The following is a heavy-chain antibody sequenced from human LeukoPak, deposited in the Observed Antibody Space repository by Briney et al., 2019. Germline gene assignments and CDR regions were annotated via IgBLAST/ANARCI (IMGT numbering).Heavy chain of an antibody. CDR3: ARHGYYDYVWGSYREYGMDV. Sequence: SETLSLTCTVSGGSISSYYWSWIRQPPGKGLEWIGYIYYSGSTNYNPSLKSRVTISVDTSKNQFSLKLSSVTAADTAVYYCARHGYYDYVWGSYREYGMDVWGQGTTVTVSS. CDR1: GGSISSYY. V-gene: IGHV4-59*08. J-gene: IGHJ6*02. D-gene: IGHD3-16*02. CDR2: IYYSGST.